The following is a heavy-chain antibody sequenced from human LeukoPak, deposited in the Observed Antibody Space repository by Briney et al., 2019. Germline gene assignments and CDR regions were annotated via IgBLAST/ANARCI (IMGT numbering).Heavy chain of an antibody. J-gene: IGHJ6*02. CDR2: ISGSGGST. V-gene: IGHV3-23*01. CDR1: GFTFSSYA. CDR3: YGSGSYYNSYYGMDV. D-gene: IGHD3-10*01. Sequence: GGSLRLSCAASGFTFSSYAMHWVRQAPGKGLEWVSAISGSGGSTYYADSVKGRFTISRDNSKNTLYLQMNSLRAEDTAVYYCYGSGSYYNSYYGMDVWGQGTTVTVSS.